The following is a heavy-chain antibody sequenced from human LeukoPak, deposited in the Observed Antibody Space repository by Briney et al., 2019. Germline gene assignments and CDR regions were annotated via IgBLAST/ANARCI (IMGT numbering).Heavy chain of an antibody. CDR3: ARGGRSAFDI. V-gene: IGHV4-4*02. J-gene: IGHJ3*02. CDR2: IFHIGVT. CDR1: GGSISSDHW. Sequence: SETLSLTCAVSGGSISSDHWWSWVRQPPGKSLEWIGEIFHIGVTNYKPSLKSRVSMSVDNSRHQFSLNLRSVTAADTAVYFCARGGRSAFDIGGPGTKVIVSS.